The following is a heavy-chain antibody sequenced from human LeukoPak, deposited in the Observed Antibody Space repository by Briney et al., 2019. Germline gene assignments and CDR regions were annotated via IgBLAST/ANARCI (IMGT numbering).Heavy chain of an antibody. CDR2: INSDSGDT. V-gene: IGHV1-2*02. D-gene: IGHD1-26*01. CDR3: AREEGSYPESLDS. CDR1: GYTFTGYY. Sequence: ASVKVSCKASGYTFTGYYMHWVRQAPGQGLEWIGWINSDSGDTTYAQKFQGRVTMTRDTSISTAYMELSRLTSDDTAVYYCAREEGSYPESLDSWGQGSLVTVSS. J-gene: IGHJ4*02.